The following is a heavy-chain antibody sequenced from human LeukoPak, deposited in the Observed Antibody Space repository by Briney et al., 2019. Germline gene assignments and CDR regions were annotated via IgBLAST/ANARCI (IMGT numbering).Heavy chain of an antibody. Sequence: GGSLRLSCAASGFTFSIYVMSWVRQAPGKGLEWVSTLSGRGGNSYYGDSVKGRFTISRDNSKNTLYLQMNSLRAEDTAVYYCAKTRPLDSSSWSHGDYWGQGTLVTVSS. D-gene: IGHD6-13*01. J-gene: IGHJ4*02. CDR2: LSGRGGNS. CDR3: AKTRPLDSSSWSHGDY. CDR1: GFTFSIYV. V-gene: IGHV3-23*01.